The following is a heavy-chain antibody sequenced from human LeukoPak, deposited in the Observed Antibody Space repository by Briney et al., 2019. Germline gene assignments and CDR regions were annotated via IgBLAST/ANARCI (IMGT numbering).Heavy chain of an antibody. CDR2: IIPIFGTA. CDR3: AHYCSGGSCPDGDDALDI. D-gene: IGHD2-15*01. V-gene: IGHV1-69*06. Sequence: GASVKVFCKASGYTFTSYGINWVRQAPGQGLEWMGGIIPIFGTANYAQKFQGRVTITADRSTSTAYMELSSLRSEDTAVYYCAHYCSGGSCPDGDDALDIWGQGTMVTVSS. J-gene: IGHJ3*02. CDR1: GYTFTSYG.